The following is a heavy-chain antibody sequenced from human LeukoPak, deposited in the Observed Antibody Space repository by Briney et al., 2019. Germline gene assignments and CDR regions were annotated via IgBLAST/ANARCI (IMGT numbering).Heavy chain of an antibody. CDR1: GFTFSSYA. Sequence: GGSLRLSCAASGFTFSSYAMSWVRQAPGKGLEWVSAISGSGGSTYYADSVKGRFTISRDNSKNTLYLQMNSLRAEDTAVYYCAKNQVGVYSSSLYYYYGMDVWGKGTTVTVSS. CDR2: ISGSGGST. V-gene: IGHV3-23*01. J-gene: IGHJ6*04. CDR3: AKNQVGVYSSSLYYYYGMDV. D-gene: IGHD6-13*01.